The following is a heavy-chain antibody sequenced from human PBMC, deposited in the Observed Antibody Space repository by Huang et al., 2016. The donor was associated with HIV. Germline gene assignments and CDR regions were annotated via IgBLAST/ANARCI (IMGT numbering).Heavy chain of an antibody. V-gene: IGHV3-49*03. D-gene: IGHD4-17*01. CDR3: SPSGDDYFYFYMDV. CDR2: VRRKAFGGAS. CDR1: GFIFNVFA. J-gene: IGHJ6*03. Sequence: QLVESGGDSVQSGRSLRLSCRGSGFIFNVFAINGFRQSPGKGLEWIGFVRRKAFGGASKSAPSVKDRFTVSRDEAKNVAFLQMDNLQVDDTAIYYCSPSGDDYFYFYMDVWGNGTTVIVS.